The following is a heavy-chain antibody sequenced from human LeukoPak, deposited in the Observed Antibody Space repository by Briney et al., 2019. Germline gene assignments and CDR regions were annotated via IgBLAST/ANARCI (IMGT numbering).Heavy chain of an antibody. CDR3: AREVLSGYSSCWYRGFDY. CDR2: IWYDGSNK. CDR1: GFTLSRYR. J-gene: IGHJ4*02. D-gene: IGHD6-19*01. Sequence: GRSLRLSCAASGFTLSRYRMHWVRQAPGKGLEWVAVIWYDGSNKYYADSVKGRFTISRDNSKNTLYLHMNSLRAEDTAVYYCAREVLSGYSSCWYRGFDYWGQGTLVTVSS. V-gene: IGHV3-33*01.